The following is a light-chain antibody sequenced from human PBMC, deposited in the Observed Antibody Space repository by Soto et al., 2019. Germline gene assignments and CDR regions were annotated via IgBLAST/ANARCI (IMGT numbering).Light chain of an antibody. CDR2: EVT. Sequence: QSALTQPASVSGSPGQSITISCTGTRSDVGFYNYVSWYQQHPGKAPKLLISEVTNRPSGVSDRFSGSKSGNTASLTISGLRNEDEADYYCSSYRSSTTYVFGTGTKLTVL. J-gene: IGLJ1*01. CDR1: RSDVGFYNY. V-gene: IGLV2-14*03. CDR3: SSYRSSTTYV.